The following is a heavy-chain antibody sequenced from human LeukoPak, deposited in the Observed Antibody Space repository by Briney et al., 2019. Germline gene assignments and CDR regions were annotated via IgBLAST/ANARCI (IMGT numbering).Heavy chain of an antibody. CDR3: ARGLRRAGATTLEWVARGRQLYYFDY. V-gene: IGHV1-8*01. J-gene: IGHJ4*02. CDR1: GYTFTSYD. Sequence: GASVKVSCTSSGYTFTSYDINWVRQGTGQRLERRGWMNPNSGNTGYAQKFQGRVTMTRNTSISTAYMELSSLRSEDTAVYYCARGLRRAGATTLEWVARGRQLYYFDYWGQGTLVTVSS. CDR2: MNPNSGNT. D-gene: IGHD1-26*01.